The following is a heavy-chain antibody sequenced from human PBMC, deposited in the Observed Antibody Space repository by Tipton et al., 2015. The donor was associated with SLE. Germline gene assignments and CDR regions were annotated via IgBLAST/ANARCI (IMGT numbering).Heavy chain of an antibody. V-gene: IGHV1-8*01. CDR1: GYTFTSYD. CDR3: ARGSTGVVVGNYYYYMDV. Sequence: QLVQSGAEVKKPGASVKVSCKTSGYTFTSYDVNWVRQATGQGLEWMGWMNPHTGNTGFAQKFQGRVTITTDESTSTAYMELSSLRSEDTAVYYCARGSTGVVVGNYYYYMDVWGKGTTVTVSS. D-gene: IGHD2-15*01. J-gene: IGHJ6*03. CDR2: MNPHTGNT.